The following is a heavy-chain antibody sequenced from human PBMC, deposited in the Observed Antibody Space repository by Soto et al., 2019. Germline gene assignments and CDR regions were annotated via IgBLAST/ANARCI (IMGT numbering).Heavy chain of an antibody. V-gene: IGHV4-59*01. Sequence: SETLSLTCTVSGGSISSYYWSWIRQPPGKGLEWIGYIYYSGSTNYNPSLKSRVTISVDTSKNQYSLMLSSVTAADTAVYYCARVSCGGSCYVAYYGMDVWGQGTTVTVSS. CDR1: GGSISSYY. CDR2: IYYSGST. D-gene: IGHD2-15*01. CDR3: ARVSCGGSCYVAYYGMDV. J-gene: IGHJ6*02.